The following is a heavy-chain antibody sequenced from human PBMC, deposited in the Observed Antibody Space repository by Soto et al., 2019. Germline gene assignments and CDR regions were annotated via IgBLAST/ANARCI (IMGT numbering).Heavy chain of an antibody. V-gene: IGHV4-34*01. Sequence: SETLSLTCAVSGGSFRGYFWSWIRQSPAKGLEWIGEINDSGDTYYNPSFKSRLTISVDTSTSQISLRLTSVTAADSAVYYCQGGDFWGQGTRVTVSS. CDR2: INDSGDT. D-gene: IGHD3-16*01. CDR3: QGGDF. J-gene: IGHJ4*02. CDR1: GGSFRGYF.